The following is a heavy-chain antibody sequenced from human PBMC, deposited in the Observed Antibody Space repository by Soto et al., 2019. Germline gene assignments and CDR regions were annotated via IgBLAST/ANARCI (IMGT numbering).Heavy chain of an antibody. CDR3: ARGMRQLGFAFNRGQEFDY. CDR2: INPNSGGT. D-gene: IGHD6-6*01. V-gene: IGHV1-2*04. J-gene: IGHJ4*02. Sequence: GASVKVSCKASGYTFTGYYMHWVRQAPGQGLEWMGWINPNSGGTNYAQKFQGWVTMTRDTSISTAYMELSRLRSDDTAVYYCARGMRQLGFAFNRGQEFDYWGQGTLVTVSS. CDR1: GYTFTGYY.